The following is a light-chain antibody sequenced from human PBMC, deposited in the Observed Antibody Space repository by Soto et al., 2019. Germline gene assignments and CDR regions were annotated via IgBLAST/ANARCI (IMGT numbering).Light chain of an antibody. CDR3: QQLDNWPPGWP. V-gene: IGKV3-15*01. J-gene: IGKJ1*01. CDR1: QTIGTN. CDR2: GAS. Sequence: VVMTQSPATLSVSPGERATLSCRASQTIGTNLAWYQQRPGQPPRLLIYGASTRATGVPPRFSGSGFGSEFNLTISSLQSEDLAVYYCQQLDNWPPGWPFGQGTKVDIK.